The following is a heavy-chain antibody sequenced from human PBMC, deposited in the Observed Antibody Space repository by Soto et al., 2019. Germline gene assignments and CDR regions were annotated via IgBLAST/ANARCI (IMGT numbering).Heavy chain of an antibody. V-gene: IGHV1-2*04. J-gene: IGHJ6*03. CDR2: INPNSGVT. Sequence: SGAEVKEPGASVTVSCRASGDRFTDYYMHWVRQAPGQGLEWMGWINPNSGVTKYAQKFQGWVTMTRDTSIRTVYMQLSRLRFDDTAIYYCARESGGATATLDYYYFYMDVWGTGTTVTVSS. CDR1: GDRFTDYY. CDR3: ARESGGATATLDYYYFYMDV. D-gene: IGHD5-12*01.